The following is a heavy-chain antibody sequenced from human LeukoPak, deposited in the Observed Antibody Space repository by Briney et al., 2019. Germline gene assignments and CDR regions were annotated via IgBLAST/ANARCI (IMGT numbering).Heavy chain of an antibody. J-gene: IGHJ6*02. CDR1: GFTFSIYT. CDR2: ISSSSSTI. V-gene: IGHV3-48*02. CDR3: ARDSGSSWVNYYYYGMDV. D-gene: IGHD6-13*01. Sequence: PGGSLRLSCAASGFTFSIYTMSWVRQAPGKGLEWVSYISSSSSTIYYADSVKGRFTISRDNAKNSLYLQMNSLRDEDTAVYYCARDSGSSWVNYYYYGMDVWGQGTTVTVSS.